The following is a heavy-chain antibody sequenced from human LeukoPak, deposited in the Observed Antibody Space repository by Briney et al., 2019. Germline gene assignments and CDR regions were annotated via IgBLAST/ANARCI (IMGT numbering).Heavy chain of an antibody. D-gene: IGHD1-1*01. CDR2: INSDGSST. CDR1: GFTFRKYW. J-gene: IGHJ5*02. V-gene: IGHV3-74*01. CDR3: ARGSGVNYNWFDP. Sequence: GGSLRLSCAACGFTFRKYWTQWVRQAPGKGLVWVSRINSDGSSTTYADSVKGRFTISRDNAKNTLYLQMNSLRAEDTAVYYCARGSGVNYNWFDPWGQGTLVTVSS.